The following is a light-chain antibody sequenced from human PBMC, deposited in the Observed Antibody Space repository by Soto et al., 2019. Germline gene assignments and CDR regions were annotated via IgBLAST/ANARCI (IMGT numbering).Light chain of an antibody. Sequence: PGQKVTISCSGSSSNIGNNYVSWYQQLPGTAPKLLIYDNNKRPSGIPDRFSGSKSGTSATLGITGLQTGDEADYYCGTWDSSLSAYVFGTETKVTVL. CDR3: GTWDSSLSAYV. CDR1: SSNIGNNY. J-gene: IGLJ1*01. CDR2: DNN. V-gene: IGLV1-51*01.